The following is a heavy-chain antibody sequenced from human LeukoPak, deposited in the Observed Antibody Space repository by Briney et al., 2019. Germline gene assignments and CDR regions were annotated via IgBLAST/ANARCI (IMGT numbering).Heavy chain of an antibody. CDR3: AKEGYYYDSSGYARPFDY. CDR2: ISPTGSTT. J-gene: IGHJ4*02. Sequence: GGSLRLSCTASGFSFSGHWMHWARQLPGKGLVWVSRISPTGSTTSYADSVKGRFTISRDNAKNTLYLQMNSLRAEDTAVYYCAKEGYYYDSSGYARPFDYWGQGTLVTVSS. D-gene: IGHD3-22*01. CDR1: GFSFSGHW. V-gene: IGHV3-74*01.